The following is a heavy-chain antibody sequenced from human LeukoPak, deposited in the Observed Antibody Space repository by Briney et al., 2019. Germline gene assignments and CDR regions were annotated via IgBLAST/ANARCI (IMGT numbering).Heavy chain of an antibody. J-gene: IGHJ6*01. CDR2: IYYSGST. Sequence: PSETLSLTCTVSGGSISSYYWSWIRQPPGKGLEWIGYIYYSGSTNYNPSLKSRVTISVDTSKNQFSLKLSSVTAADTAVYYCARLGYSSGWYQQLARPVYYYYGMDVWGXXXXXTVS. D-gene: IGHD6-19*01. CDR3: ARLGYSSGWYQQLARPVYYYYGMDV. V-gene: IGHV4-59*08. CDR1: GGSISSYY.